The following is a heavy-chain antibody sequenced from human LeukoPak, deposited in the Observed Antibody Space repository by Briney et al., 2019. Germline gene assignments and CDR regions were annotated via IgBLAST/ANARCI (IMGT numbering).Heavy chain of an antibody. CDR1: GYTFIHYG. CDR2: INSNGGGT. D-gene: IGHD6-19*01. Sequence: ASVKVSRKASGYTFIHYGVSWVRQAPGQGLEWMGWINSNGGGTLYAQSLQGRVTLTTDTSTSTLYMELRTLRSDDTAVYYCARSSTGWSVDFWGQGTLVTVSS. CDR3: ARSSTGWSVDF. V-gene: IGHV1-18*01. J-gene: IGHJ4*02.